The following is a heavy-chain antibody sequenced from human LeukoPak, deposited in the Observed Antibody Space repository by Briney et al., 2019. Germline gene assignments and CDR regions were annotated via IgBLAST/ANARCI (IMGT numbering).Heavy chain of an antibody. Sequence: GGSLRLSCEASGLTFSSYGMHWVRQAPGKGLEWVAVISYDGSETYYADSVKGRFTLSRANSKNTLYLQMNSLRAEDTAVYYCAKGGYYYDSSGYYYSRDFDYWGQGTLVTVSS. CDR3: AKGGYYYDSSGYYYSRDFDY. V-gene: IGHV3-30*18. D-gene: IGHD3-22*01. CDR2: ISYDGSET. J-gene: IGHJ4*02. CDR1: GLTFSSYG.